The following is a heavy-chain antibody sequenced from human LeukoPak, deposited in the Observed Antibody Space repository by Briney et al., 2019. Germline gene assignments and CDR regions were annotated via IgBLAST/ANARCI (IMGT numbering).Heavy chain of an antibody. D-gene: IGHD2-2*01. J-gene: IGHJ4*02. CDR1: GYTFTSYG. Sequence: GASVKVSCKASGYTFTSYGISWVVQAPGQGLEWMGWISAYNGNTNYAQKLQGRVTMTTDTSTSTASMELRSMSSDATAVYYCARVSTSCYEFDSWGQGTLVTVSS. CDR2: ISAYNGNT. CDR3: ARVSTSCYEFDS. V-gene: IGHV1-18*04.